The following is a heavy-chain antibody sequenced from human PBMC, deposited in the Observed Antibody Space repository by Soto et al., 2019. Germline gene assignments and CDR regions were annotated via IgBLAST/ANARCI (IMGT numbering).Heavy chain of an antibody. CDR2: INPNSGGT. V-gene: IGHV1-2*04. J-gene: IGHJ6*02. D-gene: IGHD3-10*01. Sequence: ASVKVSCKASGYTFTGYYMHWVRQAPGQGLEWMGWINPNSGGTNYAQKFQGWVTMTRDTSISTAYMELSRLRSDDTAVYYCARTGTGLWFGTNYYYYGMDVWGQGTTVTAP. CDR1: GYTFTGYY. CDR3: ARTGTGLWFGTNYYYYGMDV.